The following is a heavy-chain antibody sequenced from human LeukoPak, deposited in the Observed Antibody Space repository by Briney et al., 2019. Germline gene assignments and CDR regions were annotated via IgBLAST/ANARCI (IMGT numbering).Heavy chain of an antibody. J-gene: IGHJ5*02. CDR2: INHSGST. CDR3: ARDLRGEIAAAGNXWFDP. V-gene: IGHV4-34*01. Sequence: SETLSLTCAVYGGSFSGYYWSWIRQPPGKGLEWIGEINHSGSTNYNPSLKSRVTISVDTSKNQFSLKLSSVTAADTAVYYCARDLRGEIAAAGNXWFDPWGQGTLVTVSS. CDR1: GGSFSGYY. D-gene: IGHD6-13*01.